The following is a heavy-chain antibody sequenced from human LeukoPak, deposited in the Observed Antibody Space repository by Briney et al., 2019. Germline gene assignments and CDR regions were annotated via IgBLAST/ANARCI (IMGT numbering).Heavy chain of an antibody. V-gene: IGHV3-53*01. CDR1: GFTVSSNY. J-gene: IGHJ5*02. CDR2: IYSGGST. D-gene: IGHD3-16*01. Sequence: GGSLRLSCAASGFTVSSNYMSWVRQAPGKGLEWVSVIYSGGSTYYADSVKGRFTISRDNSKNTLYFQMNSLRAEDTAVYHCAREGWASRNWFDPWGQGTLVIVSS. CDR3: AREGWASRNWFDP.